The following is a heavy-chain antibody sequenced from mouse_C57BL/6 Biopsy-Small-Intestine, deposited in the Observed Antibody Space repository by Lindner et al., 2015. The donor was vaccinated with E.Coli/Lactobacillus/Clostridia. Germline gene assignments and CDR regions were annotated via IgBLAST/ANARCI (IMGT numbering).Heavy chain of an antibody. CDR1: GYAFSSYW. D-gene: IGHD4-1*01. J-gene: IGHJ3*01. Sequence: VQLQESGAELVKPGASVKISCKASGYAFSSYWMNWVKQRPGKGLEWIGQIYPGDGDTNYNGKFKGKATLTADKSSSTAYMQLSSLTSEDSAVYFCARTGWDGFAYWGQGTLVTVPA. CDR2: IYPGDGDT. CDR3: ARTGWDGFAY. V-gene: IGHV1-80*01.